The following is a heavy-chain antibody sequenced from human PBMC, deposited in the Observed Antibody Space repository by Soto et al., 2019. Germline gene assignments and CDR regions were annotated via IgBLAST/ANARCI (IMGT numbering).Heavy chain of an antibody. CDR1: GFTFSTYS. J-gene: IGHJ4*02. V-gene: IGHV3-21*01. D-gene: IGHD2-15*01. CDR3: ARYCSGDSCYSVVDY. Sequence: GGSLRLSCAASGFTFSTYSMNWVRQAPGKRLEWVSFISSTSSHIYYADSVKGRFTISRDNAKNSLYLQMNSLRPEDTAVYYCARYCSGDSCYSVVDYWGQGTLVTVSS. CDR2: ISSTSSHI.